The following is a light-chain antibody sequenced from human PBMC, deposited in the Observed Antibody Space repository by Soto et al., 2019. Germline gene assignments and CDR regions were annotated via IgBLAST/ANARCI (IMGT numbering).Light chain of an antibody. CDR1: QSISTY. Sequence: DVQMTQSPSSLSASVGDTVTITCRASQSISTYLNWLRQKPGKAPELLIYAASSLHSGVPSRFSGSGSGTHFTLTITSLQPDDFAIYYCQQSFITPPWTFGQGTKVEIK. V-gene: IGKV1-39*01. J-gene: IGKJ1*01. CDR3: QQSFITPPWT. CDR2: AAS.